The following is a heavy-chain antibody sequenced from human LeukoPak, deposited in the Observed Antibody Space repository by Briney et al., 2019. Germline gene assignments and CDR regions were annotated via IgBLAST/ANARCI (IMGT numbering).Heavy chain of an antibody. V-gene: IGHV1-2*02. CDR3: ARDGTYGDYDDGYYMDV. CDR2: INPNSGGT. CDR1: GYTFTGYY. J-gene: IGHJ6*03. Sequence: ASVKVSCKASGYTFTGYYMHWVRQAPGQGLEWMGWINPNSGGTNYAQKFQGRVTMTRDTSISTAYMELSRLRSDDTAVYYCARDGTYGDYDDGYYMDVWGKGTMVTVSS. D-gene: IGHD4-17*01.